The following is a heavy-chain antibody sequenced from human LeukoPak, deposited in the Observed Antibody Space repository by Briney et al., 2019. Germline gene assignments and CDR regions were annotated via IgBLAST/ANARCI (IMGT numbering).Heavy chain of an antibody. J-gene: IGHJ4*02. D-gene: IGHD3-22*01. CDR3: ARGPYYYDISGSPRGDY. V-gene: IGHV3-33*01. CDR1: GFTFSSYG. CDR2: IWYDGTNK. Sequence: PGGSLRLSCAASGFTFSSYGMHWVRQAPGKGLEWVALIWYDGTNKYYADSVKGRFTISRDSSKNTLYLQMNNLRAEDTAVYYCARGPYYYDISGSPRGDYWGQGTLVTVSS.